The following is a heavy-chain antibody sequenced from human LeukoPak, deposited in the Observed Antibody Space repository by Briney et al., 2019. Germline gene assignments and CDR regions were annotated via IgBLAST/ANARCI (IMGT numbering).Heavy chain of an antibody. CDR3: ARWRGYYDFWSGSYYYYYYMDV. J-gene: IGHJ6*03. CDR1: GYTFTSYD. Sequence: ASVKVSCKASGYTFTSYDINWVRQATGQGPEWMGWMNPNSGNTGYAQKFQGRVTMTRNTSISTAYMELSSLRSEDTAVYYCARWRGYYDFWSGSYYYYYYMDVWGKGTTVTVSS. D-gene: IGHD3-3*01. CDR2: MNPNSGNT. V-gene: IGHV1-8*01.